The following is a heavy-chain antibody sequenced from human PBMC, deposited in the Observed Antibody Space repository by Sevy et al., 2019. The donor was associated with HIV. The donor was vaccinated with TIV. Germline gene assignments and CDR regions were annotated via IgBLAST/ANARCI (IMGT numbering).Heavy chain of an antibody. CDR2: LSFGCGGI. CDR3: AREGCTKPHDY. J-gene: IGHJ4*02. Sequence: GGSLRLSCVASGFNFNIYSMSWVRQAPGKRLEWVSTLSFGCGGINHADSVQGRFTMSRDDSKKTVYLEMNSLRPEDTAVYYCAREGCTKPHDYWGQGTLVTVSS. V-gene: IGHV3-23*01. CDR1: GFNFNIYS. D-gene: IGHD2-8*01.